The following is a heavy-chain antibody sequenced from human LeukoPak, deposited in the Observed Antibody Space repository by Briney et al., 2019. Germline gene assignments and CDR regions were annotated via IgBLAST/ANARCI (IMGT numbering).Heavy chain of an antibody. CDR2: INWNGGRT. J-gene: IGHJ4*02. Sequence: GGSLRLSCAASGFKFEDYGMTWVRQAPGKGLEWVSGINWNGGRTGYADSVKGRFTISRDNAKNSLYLQMNSLRAEDTAFYYCATNGGGDSGYGNFDYWGQGTLVTVSS. CDR1: GFKFEDYG. D-gene: IGHD5-12*01. CDR3: ATNGGGDSGYGNFDY. V-gene: IGHV3-20*04.